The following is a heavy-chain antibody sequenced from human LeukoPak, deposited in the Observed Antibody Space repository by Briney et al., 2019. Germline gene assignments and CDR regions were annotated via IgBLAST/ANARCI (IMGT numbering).Heavy chain of an antibody. Sequence: ASVKVSYKASGYTFTSYDINWMRQAPGQGREGVGWMNPNSGNTGYAQTFQGKLTITRNTSIKTAYMELSSLRSEDTAVYYCARRFYDNLTGHTWYDYWGQGTLVTVSS. CDR1: GYTFTSYD. D-gene: IGHD3-9*01. J-gene: IGHJ4*02. CDR2: MNPNSGNT. CDR3: ARRFYDNLTGHTWYDY. V-gene: IGHV1-8*01.